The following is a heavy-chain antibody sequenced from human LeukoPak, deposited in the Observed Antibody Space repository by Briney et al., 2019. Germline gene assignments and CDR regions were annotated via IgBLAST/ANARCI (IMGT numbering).Heavy chain of an antibody. CDR1: GYTFTSYG. Sequence: ASVKVSFKASGYTFTSYGISWVRQAPGQGLEWMGWISAYNGNTNYAQKLQGRVTMTTDTSTSTAYMELRSLRSDDTAVYYCARAYSYYYDSSGYYGGCVYWGQGTLVTVSS. J-gene: IGHJ4*02. D-gene: IGHD3-22*01. V-gene: IGHV1-18*01. CDR3: ARAYSYYYDSSGYYGGCVY. CDR2: ISAYNGNT.